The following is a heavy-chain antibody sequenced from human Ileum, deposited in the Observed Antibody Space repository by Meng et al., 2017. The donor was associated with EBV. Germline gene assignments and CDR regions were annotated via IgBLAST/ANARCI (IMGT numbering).Heavy chain of an antibody. D-gene: IGHD6-19*01. CDR3: ARVGQWLPIDY. V-gene: IGHV4-4*02. Sequence: VELQESGPGRGEPSGTRAFTCAACGGSISSSNWWSWVRQPPGKGLEWIGEIYNSGSTNDNPSLKSRVTISVDKSKNQFSLNLSSVTAADTAVYYCARVGQWLPIDYWGQGTLVTVSS. CDR2: IYNSGST. CDR1: GGSISSSNW. J-gene: IGHJ4*02.